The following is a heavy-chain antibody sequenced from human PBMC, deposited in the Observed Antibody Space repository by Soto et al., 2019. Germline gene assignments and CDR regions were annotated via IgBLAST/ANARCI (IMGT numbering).Heavy chain of an antibody. CDR1: GFNFNNYG. V-gene: IGHV3-21*01. J-gene: IGHJ4*02. Sequence: PGGSLRLSCEVSGFNFNNYGINWVRQAPGKGLEWVSSVSKSDYTYYSDSVKGRFTISRDNAKNSVSLQMNTLRAEDTAVYYCAREDSIIIPAVSDFWGQGTLVTVS. CDR2: VSKSDYT. CDR3: AREDSIIIPAVSDF. D-gene: IGHD2-2*01.